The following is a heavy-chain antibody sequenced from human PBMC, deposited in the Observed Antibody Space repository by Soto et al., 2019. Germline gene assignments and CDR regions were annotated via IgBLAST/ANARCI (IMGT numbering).Heavy chain of an antibody. J-gene: IGHJ6*02. CDR1: GGSFSGYY. V-gene: IGHV4-34*01. CDR3: ARDRFGSGSHYYYYYGMDV. CDR2: INHSGST. Sequence: SETLSLTCAVYGGSFSGYYWSWIRQPPGKGLEWIGEINHSGSTNYNPSLKSRVTISVDTSKNQFSLRLSSVTAADTAVYYCARDRFGSGSHYYYYYGMDVWGQGTTVTVSS. D-gene: IGHD3-10*01.